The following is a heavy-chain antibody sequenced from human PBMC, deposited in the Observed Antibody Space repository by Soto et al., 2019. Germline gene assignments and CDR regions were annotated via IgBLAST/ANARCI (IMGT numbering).Heavy chain of an antibody. V-gene: IGHV4-30-2*01. CDR3: ATAPTY. Sequence: QLQLQESGSGLVKPSQTLSLTCAVSGGSISSGGYSWGWIRQPPGKGLAWIGYIYHSGSTYYNPSRRSRVTIPGDRSKNQLPRKRWCGTVADTAVSSCATAPTYWGQGTLVTVSS. CDR1: GGSISSGGYS. J-gene: IGHJ4*02. CDR2: IYHSGST.